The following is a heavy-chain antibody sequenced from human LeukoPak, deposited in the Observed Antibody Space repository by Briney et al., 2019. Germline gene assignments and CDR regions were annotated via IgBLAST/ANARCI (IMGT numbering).Heavy chain of an antibody. CDR3: ATEDEYCSGGDCGKF. D-gene: IGHD2-15*01. CDR1: LYTFTKYY. CDR2: IVPDTGGL. V-gene: IGHV1-2*02. Sequence: ASVQVSCKPSLYTFTKYYVHWVRQAPRPGIEWMGYIVPDTGGLDPHPRLQARVAMTSDKSSSSVYLTLTSLKSSGPAADYCATEDEYCSGGDCGKFWGQGTLVTVSS. J-gene: IGHJ4*02.